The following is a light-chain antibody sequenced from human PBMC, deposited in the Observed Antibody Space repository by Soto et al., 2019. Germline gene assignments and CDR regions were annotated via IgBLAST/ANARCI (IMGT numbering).Light chain of an antibody. CDR2: GAS. V-gene: IGKV3-15*01. CDR1: QSVNSN. J-gene: IGKJ3*01. Sequence: EIRMTQSPVTLSVSPGERATLSCRASQSVNSNLAWYQQKPGQAPRLLIYGASTRATGIPASFIGNGSGTEFTLTASSLQPEDFAVYYCQQYNNSQFTFGPGTKVDIK. CDR3: QQYNNSQFT.